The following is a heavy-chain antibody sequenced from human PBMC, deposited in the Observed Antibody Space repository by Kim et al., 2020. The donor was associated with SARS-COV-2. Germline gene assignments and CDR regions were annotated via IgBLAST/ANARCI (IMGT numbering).Heavy chain of an antibody. CDR3: AREGYCSGGSCYSGRFDY. Sequence: GRVTITADESTSTAYMELSSLRSEDTAVYYCAREGYCSGGSCYSGRFDYWGQGTLVTVSS. V-gene: IGHV1-69*01. J-gene: IGHJ4*02. D-gene: IGHD2-15*01.